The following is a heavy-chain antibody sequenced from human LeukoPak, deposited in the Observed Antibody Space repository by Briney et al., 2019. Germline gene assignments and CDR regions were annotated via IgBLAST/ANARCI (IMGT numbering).Heavy chain of an antibody. CDR3: ARTYSSSWYYYYYYMDV. D-gene: IGHD6-13*01. CDR2: IFYSGGT. CDR1: GGSINTPNYY. J-gene: IGHJ6*03. Sequence: SETLSLTCTVSGGSINTPNYYWGWIRQTPGKGLEWIGNIFYSGGTYYSPSLTSRVTISLDTSRNQFSLKLNSVTAADTAVYYCARTYSSSWYYYYYYMDVWGKGTTVTISS. V-gene: IGHV4-39*07.